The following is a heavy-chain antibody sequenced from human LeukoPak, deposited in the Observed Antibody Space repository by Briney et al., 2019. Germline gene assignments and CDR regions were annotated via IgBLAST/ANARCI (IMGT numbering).Heavy chain of an antibody. V-gene: IGHV3-23*01. J-gene: IGHJ6*02. Sequence: GGSLRLSCAASGFTFSSYAMSWVRQAPGKGLEWVSAISGSGGSTYYADSVKGRFTISRDNSKNTLYLQMNSLRAEDTAVYYCAKGSDYYYYYGMDVWGQGTTVTVSS. CDR3: AKGSDYYYYYGMDV. CDR2: ISGSGGST. CDR1: GFTFSSYA.